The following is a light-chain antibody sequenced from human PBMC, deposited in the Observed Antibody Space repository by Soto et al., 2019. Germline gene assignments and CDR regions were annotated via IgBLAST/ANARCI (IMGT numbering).Light chain of an antibody. CDR2: GAS. V-gene: IGKV3-15*01. CDR3: QRDTNCPPWP. Sequence: EIVMTQSPATLSVSPGERATLSCRASQSVSSNLAWYQQKPGQPPRLLIYGASTRATGIPARFSGSGSGTEFNLSISRRQAREFAGYYRQRDTNCPPWPFGQGTKVEIK. J-gene: IGKJ1*01. CDR1: QSVSSN.